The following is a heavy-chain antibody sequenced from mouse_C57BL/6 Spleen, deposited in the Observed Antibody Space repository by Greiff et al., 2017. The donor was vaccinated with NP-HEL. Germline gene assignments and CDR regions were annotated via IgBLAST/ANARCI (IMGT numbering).Heavy chain of an antibody. CDR2: ISYDGSN. CDR1: GYSITSGYY. V-gene: IGHV3-6*01. Sequence: VQLQQSGPGLVKPSQSLSLTCSVTGYSITSGYYWNWIRQFPGNKLEWMGYISYDGSNNYNPSLKNRISITRDTSKNQFFLKLNSVTTEDTATYYCAKRGYGNYSYAMDYWGQGTSVTVSS. D-gene: IGHD2-10*02. J-gene: IGHJ4*01. CDR3: AKRGYGNYSYAMDY.